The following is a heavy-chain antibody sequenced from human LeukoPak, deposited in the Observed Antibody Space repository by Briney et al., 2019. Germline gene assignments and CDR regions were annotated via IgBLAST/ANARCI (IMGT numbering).Heavy chain of an antibody. D-gene: IGHD6-13*01. V-gene: IGHV3-48*04. CDR2: ISGSGSTI. Sequence: SGGSLRLSCAASGFTFSSHSMNWVRQAPGKGLEWISYISGSGSTIYYADSVKGRFTISRDNAKNSLSLQMNSLRAEDTAVYYCARRAPAGAFDYWGQGTLVTVSS. CDR3: ARRAPAGAFDY. J-gene: IGHJ4*02. CDR1: GFTFSSHS.